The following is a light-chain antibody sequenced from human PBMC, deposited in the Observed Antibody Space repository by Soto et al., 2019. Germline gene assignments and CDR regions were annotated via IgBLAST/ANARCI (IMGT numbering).Light chain of an antibody. V-gene: IGKV1-5*03. Sequence: DIQMTQSPSTLSASVGVRVTITCRASQSISVWLAWYQQKAGKAPNLLIYKASRLESGVPSRFSGSGSETEFTLTISGLQPGDSATYYCQQYNSYSPTFG. CDR2: KAS. J-gene: IGKJ1*01. CDR1: QSISVW. CDR3: QQYNSYSPT.